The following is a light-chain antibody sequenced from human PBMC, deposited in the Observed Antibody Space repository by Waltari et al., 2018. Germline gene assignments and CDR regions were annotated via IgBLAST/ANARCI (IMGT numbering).Light chain of an antibody. CDR3: HQYNSWPPFT. CDR1: QNVNNN. V-gene: IGKV3-15*01. J-gene: IGKJ2*01. CDR2: GAS. Sequence: EVVMTHSPATLSVSPGERATLPCRASQNVNNNLAWYQQKPGQAPRLLIYGASTTATGIPARFSGSGSGTEFTLTISSLQSEDFAVYYCHQYNSWPPFTFGQGTKLEIK.